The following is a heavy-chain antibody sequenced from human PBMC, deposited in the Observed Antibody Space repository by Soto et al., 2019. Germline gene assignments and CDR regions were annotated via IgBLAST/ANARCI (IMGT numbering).Heavy chain of an antibody. CDR3: ARGIAARFSYYYGMDV. CDR2: IWFDGRYE. CDR1: GFIFMSYG. V-gene: IGHV3-33*01. J-gene: IGHJ6*02. Sequence: QVQLVESGGGVVQPGRSLRLSCAASGFIFMSYGMHWVRQAPGKWLEWVAVIWFDGRYEYYSDPVKGRFTISRDNSKNTLYLQMNSLRAEDTAVYYWARGIAARFSYYYGMDVWGQGTTVTVPS. D-gene: IGHD6-6*01.